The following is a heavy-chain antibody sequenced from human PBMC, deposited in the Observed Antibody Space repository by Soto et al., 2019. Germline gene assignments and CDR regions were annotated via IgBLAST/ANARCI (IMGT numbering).Heavy chain of an antibody. V-gene: IGHV3-30-3*01. Sequence: GGSLRLSCAASGFIFSTYAMHWVRQAPGKGLEWVAVVTSGGNNQYYADSVKGQFTVSRDNSKNTLYLQTNTVKTEDTAVYYCARDGGSWLDYWGQGTLVTVSS. CDR1: GFIFSTYA. J-gene: IGHJ4*02. CDR2: VTSGGNNQ. D-gene: IGHD6-13*01. CDR3: ARDGGSWLDY.